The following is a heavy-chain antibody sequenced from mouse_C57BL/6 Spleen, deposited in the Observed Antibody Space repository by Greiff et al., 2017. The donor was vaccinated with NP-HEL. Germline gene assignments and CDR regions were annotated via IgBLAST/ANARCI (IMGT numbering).Heavy chain of an antibody. D-gene: IGHD2-4*01. Sequence: VQLQQSGPELVKPGASVKMSCKASGYTFTDYNMHWVKQSHGKSLEWIGYINPNNGGTSYNQQFKGKATLTVNKSSRKAYMEIRSLTSEDSAVYYCARRGKIYNDYDYDWYVDVWGTGTTVTVSS. J-gene: IGHJ1*03. CDR2: INPNNGGT. V-gene: IGHV1-22*01. CDR1: GYTFTDYN. CDR3: ARRGKIYNDYDYDWYVDV.